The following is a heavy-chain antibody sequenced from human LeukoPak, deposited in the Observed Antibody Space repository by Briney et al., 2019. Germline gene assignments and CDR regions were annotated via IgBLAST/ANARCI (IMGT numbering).Heavy chain of an antibody. CDR3: AKAPVTTCRGAFCYPFDY. Sequence: GGSLRLSCAASGFTFSSYAMNWVRQAPGKGLEWVSAITGSGGRTYYADSVKGRFTISRDSSKNTLFLQMNRLRPEDAAVYYCAKAPVTTCRGAFCYPFDYWGLGTLVTVSS. J-gene: IGHJ4*02. V-gene: IGHV3-23*01. D-gene: IGHD2-15*01. CDR1: GFTFSSYA. CDR2: ITGSGGRT.